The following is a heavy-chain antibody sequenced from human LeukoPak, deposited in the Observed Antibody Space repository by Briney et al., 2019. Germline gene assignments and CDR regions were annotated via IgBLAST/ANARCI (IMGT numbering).Heavy chain of an antibody. CDR1: GYTFTSYG. CDR2: ISAYNGNT. Sequence: ASVKVSCKASGYTFTSYGISWVRQAPGQGLEWMGWISAYNGNTNYAQKLQGRVTMTTDTSTSTAYMELRSLRSDDTAVYYCARAELRYFDWFPGVYGYWGQGTLVTVSS. J-gene: IGHJ4*02. V-gene: IGHV1-18*01. CDR3: ARAELRYFDWFPGVYGY. D-gene: IGHD3-9*01.